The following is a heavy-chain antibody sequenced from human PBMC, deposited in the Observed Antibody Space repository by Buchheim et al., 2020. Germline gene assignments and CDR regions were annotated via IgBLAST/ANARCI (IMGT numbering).Heavy chain of an antibody. J-gene: IGHJ4*02. CDR1: GFTFSNYR. Sequence: EVQLVESGGGLVQPGGSLRLSCAASGFTFSNYRVHWVRQVPGKGLVWVSRITGDGSDIVYAASVKGRFTISRDNAKNSLYLQMDSLRAEDTAVYYCTRDGGNGRLFDYWGQGTL. D-gene: IGHD2-15*01. CDR2: ITGDGSDI. CDR3: TRDGGNGRLFDY. V-gene: IGHV3-74*01.